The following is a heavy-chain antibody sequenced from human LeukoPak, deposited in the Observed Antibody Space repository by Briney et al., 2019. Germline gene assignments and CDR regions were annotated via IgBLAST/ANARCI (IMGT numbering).Heavy chain of an antibody. V-gene: IGHV1-69*05. J-gene: IGHJ6*03. Sequence: GASVKVSCKASGGTFSSYAISWVRQAPGQGLEWMGGIIPIFGTANYAQKFQGRVTITTDESTSTAYMELSSLRSEDTAVYYCAVRFSGYYYMDVWGKGTTVTVSS. CDR3: AVRFSGYYYMDV. CDR2: IIPIFGTA. CDR1: GGTFSSYA. D-gene: IGHD3-3*01.